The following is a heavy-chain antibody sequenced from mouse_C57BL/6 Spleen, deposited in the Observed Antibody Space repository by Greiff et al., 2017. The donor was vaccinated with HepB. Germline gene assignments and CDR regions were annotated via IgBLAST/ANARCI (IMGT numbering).Heavy chain of an antibody. J-gene: IGHJ4*01. CDR2: IYPRSGNT. CDR1: GYTFTSYG. CDR3: ARRAYDYDEDAMDY. V-gene: IGHV1-81*01. Sequence: VQLQQSGAELARPGASVKLSCKASGYTFTSYGISWVKQRTGQGLEWIGEIYPRSGNTYYNEKFKGKATLTADKSSSTAYMELRSLTSEDSAVYVCARRAYDYDEDAMDYWGQGTSVTVSS. D-gene: IGHD2-4*01.